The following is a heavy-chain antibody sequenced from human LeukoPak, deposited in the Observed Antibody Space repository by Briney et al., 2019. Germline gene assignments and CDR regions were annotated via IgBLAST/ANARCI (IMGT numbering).Heavy chain of an antibody. J-gene: IGHJ5*02. CDR3: AREGGSGWYSGWFDP. V-gene: IGHV3-7*03. CDR2: INQDGSEK. Sequence: GGSLRLSCAPSAFIFSYYWMSWVRQAPGKGLEWVANINQDGSEKRYVDSAKGRFAISRDNAENLLYLQMNNLRAEDTAVYYCAREGGSGWYSGWFDPWGQGTLVTVSS. CDR1: AFIFSYYW. D-gene: IGHD6-19*01.